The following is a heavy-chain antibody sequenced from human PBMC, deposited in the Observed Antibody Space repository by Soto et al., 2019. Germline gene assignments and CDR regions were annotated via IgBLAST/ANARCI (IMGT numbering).Heavy chain of an antibody. Sequence: EVQLLESGGGLVQPGGSLRLSCAASGFTFSSYAMSWVRQAPGKGLEWVSAISGSGGSTYYADSVKGRFTISRDNSKNMLYLQMTSLRAEDTAVYYCAKSDSYCSITSCYAEYYYYGMDVWGQGPTVTVSS. CDR1: GFTFSSYA. J-gene: IGHJ6*02. CDR2: ISGSGGST. D-gene: IGHD2-2*01. CDR3: AKSDSYCSITSCYAEYYYYGMDV. V-gene: IGHV3-23*01.